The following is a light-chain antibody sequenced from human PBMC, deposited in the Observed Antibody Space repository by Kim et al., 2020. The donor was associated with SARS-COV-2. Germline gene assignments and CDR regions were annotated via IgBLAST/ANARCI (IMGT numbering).Light chain of an antibody. Sequence: SVSPGESASLSCRISQSVSSYLAWYQQKPGQAPRLLMYDASHRAICLPPRFSGSGSGTDFTLTISSLGREDLAVYYCQQHNNWWAFGRGTKVDI. V-gene: IGKV3-11*01. CDR3: QQHNNWWA. J-gene: IGKJ1*01. CDR2: DAS. CDR1: QSVSSY.